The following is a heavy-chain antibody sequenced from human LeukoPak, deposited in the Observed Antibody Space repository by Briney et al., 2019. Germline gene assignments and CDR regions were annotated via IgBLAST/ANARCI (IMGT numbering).Heavy chain of an antibody. CDR1: GFTFSSYA. Sequence: GGSLRLSCAASGFTFSSYAMSWVRQAPGKGLEWVSAISGSGGSTYYADSVKGRFTISRDNSKNTLYLQMNSLRAEDTAVYYCAKDLTSNYYDSSGYYAFDIWGQGTMVTVSS. CDR2: ISGSGGST. D-gene: IGHD3-22*01. J-gene: IGHJ3*02. CDR3: AKDLTSNYYDSSGYYAFDI. V-gene: IGHV3-23*01.